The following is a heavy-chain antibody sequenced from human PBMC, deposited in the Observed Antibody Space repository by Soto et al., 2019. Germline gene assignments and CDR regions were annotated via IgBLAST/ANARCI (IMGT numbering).Heavy chain of an antibody. CDR2: ISAYNGNT. CDR1: GYTFTSYG. J-gene: IGHJ5*02. V-gene: IGHV1-18*01. CDR3: AREGYPPHTVQGRSSSWGPGWVWFDP. Sequence: GASVKVSCKASGYTFTSYGISWVRQAPGQGLEWMGWISAYNGNTNYAQKLQGRVTMTTDTSTSTAYMELRSLRSDDTAVYYCAREGYPPHTVQGRSSSWGPGWVWFDPWGQGTLVTVSS. D-gene: IGHD6-13*01.